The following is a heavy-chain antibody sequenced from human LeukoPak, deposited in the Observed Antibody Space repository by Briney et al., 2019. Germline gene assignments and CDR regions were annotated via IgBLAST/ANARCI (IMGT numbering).Heavy chain of an antibody. CDR1: GYTFTGYY. CDR3: ARGSGSPPIRRGY. V-gene: IGHV1-2*02. CDR2: INPNSGRT. D-gene: IGHD3-10*01. Sequence: GASVKVSCKSSGYTFTGYYMHWVRQAPGQGLEWIGLINPNSGRTNYAQKFQGRVTMTRDTSISTAYMELSRLRSDDTAVYYCARGSGSPPIRRGYWGQGTLVTVSS. J-gene: IGHJ4*02.